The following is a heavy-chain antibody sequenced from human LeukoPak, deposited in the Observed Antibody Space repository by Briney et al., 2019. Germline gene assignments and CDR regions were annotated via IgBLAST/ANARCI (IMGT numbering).Heavy chain of an antibody. CDR2: MHYSGST. V-gene: IGHV4-39*01. D-gene: IGHD2-2*01. Sequence: SETLSLTXTVSGVSVSNSNFYWGWIRRPPGKGPEFISSMHYSGSTYYNPSLKSRVAVFVDTSKNQFSLNLRFVTDADTAVYYCARGVYCSSASCYWDWGQGTLVTVSS. CDR1: GVSVSNSNFY. CDR3: ARGVYCSSASCYWD. J-gene: IGHJ4*02.